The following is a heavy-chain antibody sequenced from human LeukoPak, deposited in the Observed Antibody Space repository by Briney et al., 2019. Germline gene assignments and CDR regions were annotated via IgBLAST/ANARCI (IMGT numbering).Heavy chain of an antibody. V-gene: IGHV1-8*01. CDR3: ARGGAVAGYYYYYYMDV. CDR2: MNPNSGNT. Sequence: PVASVKVSCKASGYTFTSYDINWVRQATGQGLEWTGWMNPNSGNTGYAQKFQGRVTMTRNTSISTAYMELSSLRSEDTAVYYCARGGAVAGYYYYYYMDVWGKGTTVTVSS. CDR1: GYTFTSYD. D-gene: IGHD6-19*01. J-gene: IGHJ6*03.